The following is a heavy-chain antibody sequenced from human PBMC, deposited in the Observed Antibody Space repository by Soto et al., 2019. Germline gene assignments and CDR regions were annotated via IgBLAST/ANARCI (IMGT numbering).Heavy chain of an antibody. Sequence: QVQLVQSGAEVKKPGSSVKVSCKASGGTFSSYAISWVRQAPGQGLEWMGGIIPIFGTANYAQKFKGRVTIPADESTSTVYMELSSLRSEDTAVYYCARDPDHTHLVGAERWGQGTLVTVSS. J-gene: IGHJ4*02. CDR3: ARDPDHTHLVGAER. V-gene: IGHV1-69*01. CDR1: GGTFSSYA. D-gene: IGHD2-15*01. CDR2: IIPIFGTA.